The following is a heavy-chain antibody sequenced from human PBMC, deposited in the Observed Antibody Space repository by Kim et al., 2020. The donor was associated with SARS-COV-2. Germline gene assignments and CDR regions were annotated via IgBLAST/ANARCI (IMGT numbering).Heavy chain of an antibody. CDR3: ARENRDSSGYGWFDP. Sequence: GGSLRLSCVASGFIFSDYYMNWIRQAPGKGLEWISETSISGNTISYADSVKGRFTISRDNAKNSVYLQMNSLRGDDTAVYYCARENRDSSGYGWFDPWG. D-gene: IGHD3-22*01. J-gene: IGHJ5*02. CDR2: TSISGNTI. CDR1: GFIFSDYY. V-gene: IGHV3-11*01.